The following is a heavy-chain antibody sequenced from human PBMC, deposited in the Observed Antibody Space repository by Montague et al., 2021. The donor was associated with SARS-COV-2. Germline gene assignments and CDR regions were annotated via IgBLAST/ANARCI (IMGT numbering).Heavy chain of an antibody. Sequence: SETLSLTCTVSGGSISSYYWSWIRQPPGKGLEWIGYIYNSGSTNYNPSLKSRVTILVTMSKNQFSLKLSSGTAADTAVYYCARGMGGSYLYYFDYWGQGTLVTVSS. V-gene: IGHV4-59*01. CDR3: ARGMGGSYLYYFDY. J-gene: IGHJ4*02. D-gene: IGHD1-26*01. CDR2: IYNSGST. CDR1: GGSISSYY.